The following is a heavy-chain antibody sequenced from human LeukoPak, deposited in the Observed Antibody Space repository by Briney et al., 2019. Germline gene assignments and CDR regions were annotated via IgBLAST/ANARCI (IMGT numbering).Heavy chain of an antibody. Sequence: ASVKVSCKASGYTFTSYDINWVRQATGQGLEWRGWMNPNSGNTGYAQKFQGRVTMTRNTSISTAYMELSSLRSEDTAVYYCARAGGKKAAAGTFWFDPWGQGTLVTVSS. V-gene: IGHV1-8*01. J-gene: IGHJ5*02. D-gene: IGHD6-13*01. CDR1: GYTFTSYD. CDR3: ARAGGKKAAAGTFWFDP. CDR2: MNPNSGNT.